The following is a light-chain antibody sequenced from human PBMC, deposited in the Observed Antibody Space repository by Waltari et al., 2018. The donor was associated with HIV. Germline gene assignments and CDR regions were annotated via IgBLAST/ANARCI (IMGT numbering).Light chain of an antibody. V-gene: IGLV3-21*04. CDR2: DDS. J-gene: IGLJ2*01. CDR1: NLGRKS. CDR3: HVWDSRSVT. Sequence: SYVLTQPPSVSVAPGKTARITCGGNNLGRKSVHWYQQRPGQAPVLVIYDDSDRPSGIPERFSGSNSGNTATLTISRVEAGDEADYYCHVWDSRSVTFGGGTKLTVV.